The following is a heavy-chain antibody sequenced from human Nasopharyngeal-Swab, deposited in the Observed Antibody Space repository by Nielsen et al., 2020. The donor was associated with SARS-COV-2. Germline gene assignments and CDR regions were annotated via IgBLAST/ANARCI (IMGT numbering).Heavy chain of an antibody. CDR3: ARPMRPMGHYYFGMDV. Sequence: GESLKISCKGSGYSFTTYWIGWVRQMPEKGLEWMGIIYPGDSNTRYSPSFQGQVTISVDKYSSTAYLQWSSLKASDTAIYYCARPMRPMGHYYFGMDVWGQGTTVTVSS. CDR1: GYSFTTYW. J-gene: IGHJ6*02. CDR2: IYPGDSNT. D-gene: IGHD1-26*01. V-gene: IGHV5-51*01.